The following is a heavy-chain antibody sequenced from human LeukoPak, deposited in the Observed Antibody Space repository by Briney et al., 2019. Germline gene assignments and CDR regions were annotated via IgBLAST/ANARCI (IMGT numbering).Heavy chain of an antibody. J-gene: IGHJ4*02. D-gene: IGHD3-10*01. CDR2: INPNSGGT. CDR3: ARWSYYGSGSYYHDDY. CDR1: GYTFTGYY. V-gene: IGHV1-2*06. Sequence: ASVKVSCKASGYTFTGYYMHWVRQAPGQGLEWMGRINPNSGGTNYAQKFQGRVTMTRDTSISTAYMELSRLRSDDTAVYYCARWSYYGSGSYYHDDYWGQGTLVTVSS.